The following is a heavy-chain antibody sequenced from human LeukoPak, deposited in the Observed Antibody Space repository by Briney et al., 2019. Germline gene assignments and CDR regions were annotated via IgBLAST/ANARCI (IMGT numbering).Heavy chain of an antibody. V-gene: IGHV3-74*01. CDR3: RLGYCSGGSCSTLGSDY. J-gene: IGHJ4*02. D-gene: IGHD2-15*01. CDR1: GFTFSSYW. CDR2: INSDGSST. Sequence: GGSLRLSCAASGFTFSSYWMRWVRQAPGKGLVWVSRINSDGSSTSYADSVKGRFTISRDNAKNTLYLQMNSLRAEDTAVYYCRLGYCSGGSCSTLGSDYWGQGTLVTVSS.